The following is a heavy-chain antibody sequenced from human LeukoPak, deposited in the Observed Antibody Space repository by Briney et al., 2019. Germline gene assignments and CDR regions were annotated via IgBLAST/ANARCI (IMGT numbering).Heavy chain of an antibody. Sequence: SETLSLTCTVSGGSISSSSYYWGWIRQPPGKGLEWIGSIYYSGSTYYNPSLKSRVTISVDTSKNQFSLKVTSVTAADTAVYYCARAVGYYFDSSGPSKAFDYWGQGTLVTVSS. D-gene: IGHD3-22*01. CDR2: IYYSGST. CDR3: ARAVGYYFDSSGPSKAFDY. CDR1: GGSISSSSYY. J-gene: IGHJ4*02. V-gene: IGHV4-39*07.